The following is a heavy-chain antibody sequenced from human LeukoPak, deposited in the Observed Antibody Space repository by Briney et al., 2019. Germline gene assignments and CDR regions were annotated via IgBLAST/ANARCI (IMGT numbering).Heavy chain of an antibody. J-gene: IGHJ4*02. V-gene: IGHV2-5*02. CDR1: GFSLSTSGVG. CDR3: AHTGEMYSGSPPAPFDY. Sequence: SGPTLVKPTQTLTLTCTFSGFSLSTSGVGVGWIRQPPGKALEWLALIYWDDDKRYSPSLKSRLTITKDTSKNQVVLTMTNMDPVDTATYYCAHTGEMYSGSPPAPFDYWGQGTLVTVSS. CDR2: IYWDDDK. D-gene: IGHD1-26*01.